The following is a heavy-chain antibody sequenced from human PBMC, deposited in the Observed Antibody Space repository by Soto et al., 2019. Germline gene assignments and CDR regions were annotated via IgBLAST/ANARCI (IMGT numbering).Heavy chain of an antibody. CDR3: ARVTRKWELLRGQIGGWFDP. D-gene: IGHD1-26*01. CDR1: GGTFSSYA. V-gene: IGHV1-69*13. J-gene: IGHJ5*02. Sequence: SGKVSGKASGGTFSSYAISWVRQAPGQGLEWMGGIIPIFGTANYAQKFQGRVTITADESTSTAYMELSSLRSEDTAVYYCARVTRKWELLRGQIGGWFDPWGQGTLVTVSS. CDR2: IIPIFGTA.